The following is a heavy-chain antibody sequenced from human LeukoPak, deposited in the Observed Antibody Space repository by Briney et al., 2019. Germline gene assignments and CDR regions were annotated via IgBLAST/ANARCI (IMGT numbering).Heavy chain of an antibody. D-gene: IGHD6-13*01. J-gene: IGHJ4*02. V-gene: IGHV1-2*02. CDR3: ARWDPTYDIAASGTSNYY. CDR1: GYTFTDYY. Sequence: ASVTVSCKASGYTFTDYYMHWVRQAPGQGLEWMGWINPNSGGTNYAQKFQGRVTMTRDTSISTAYMELSRLRSDDTAVYYCARWDPTYDIAASGTSNYYWGEGTLASVSS. CDR2: INPNSGGT.